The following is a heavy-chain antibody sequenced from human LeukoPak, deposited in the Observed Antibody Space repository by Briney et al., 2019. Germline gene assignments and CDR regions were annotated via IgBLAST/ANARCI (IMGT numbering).Heavy chain of an antibody. J-gene: IGHJ4*02. CDR3: AKMGPDSSSWYYFHY. D-gene: IGHD6-13*01. Sequence: PGGSLRLSCAASGFTFSSYAMTWVRQAPGKGLEWVSAISGSSGDTYYADSVQGRFTISRDNSKNTLYLQMNSLRAEDTAVYYCAKMGPDSSSWYYFHYWGQGTLAIVSS. V-gene: IGHV3-23*01. CDR2: ISGSSGDT. CDR1: GFTFSSYA.